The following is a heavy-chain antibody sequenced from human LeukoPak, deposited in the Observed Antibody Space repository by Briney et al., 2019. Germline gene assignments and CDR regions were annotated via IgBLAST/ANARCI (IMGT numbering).Heavy chain of an antibody. Sequence: SETLSLTCTVSGVSITSYSWSWIRQPPGKGLEWIGYISYSGGTNYNPSLKSRVTISLDTSKNQFSLSLRSVTAADTAVYYCARHGSSGRSFDVWGQGTMVSVSS. CDR1: GVSITSYS. CDR2: ISYSGGT. D-gene: IGHD1-26*01. J-gene: IGHJ3*01. V-gene: IGHV4-59*08. CDR3: ARHGSSGRSFDV.